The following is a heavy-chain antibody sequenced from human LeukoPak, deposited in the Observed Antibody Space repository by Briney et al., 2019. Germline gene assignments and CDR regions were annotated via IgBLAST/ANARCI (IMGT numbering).Heavy chain of an antibody. J-gene: IGHJ4*02. Sequence: PSETLSLTCTVSGGSISSGGYYWSWIRQHPGKGLEWIGYIYYSGSTYYNPSLKSRVTISVDTSKNQFSLKLSSVTAADTAVYYCARRGSSWAGDPFDYWGQGTLVTVSS. CDR1: GGSISSGGYY. CDR3: ARRGSSWAGDPFDY. V-gene: IGHV4-31*03. D-gene: IGHD6-13*01. CDR2: IYYSGST.